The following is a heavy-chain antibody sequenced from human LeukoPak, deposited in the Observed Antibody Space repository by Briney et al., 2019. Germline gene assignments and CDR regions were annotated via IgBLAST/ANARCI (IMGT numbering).Heavy chain of an antibody. CDR3: ARQGVYYSDSSAFYH. CDR1: GYRFTNYW. D-gene: IGHD3-22*01. J-gene: IGHJ4*02. CDR2: IYPGDSDI. Sequence: GESLQISCQASGYRFTNYWIAWVRPMPGKGLELMGSIYPGDSDIRYSPSFQGQVTISADKSFTTAYLQWRSLKASDTPIYYCARQGVYYSDSSAFYHWGQGTRVTVSS. V-gene: IGHV5-51*01.